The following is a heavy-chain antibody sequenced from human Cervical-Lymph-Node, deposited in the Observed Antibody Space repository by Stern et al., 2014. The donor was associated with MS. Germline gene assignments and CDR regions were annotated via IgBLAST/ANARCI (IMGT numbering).Heavy chain of an antibody. Sequence: EVQLEESGEALVQPGGSLRLSCVASGFSFSTYGMHWVRQAPGKALEYVSAISNSGVLTYYADSVKGRFTVSRDNSKNTMFLQMGSLTVDDMAVYHCARGPTVGQWYFDLWGRGTLVTVSS. CDR3: ARGPTVGQWYFDL. D-gene: IGHD4-23*01. CDR1: GFSFSTYG. CDR2: ISNSGVLT. J-gene: IGHJ2*01. V-gene: IGHV3-64*02.